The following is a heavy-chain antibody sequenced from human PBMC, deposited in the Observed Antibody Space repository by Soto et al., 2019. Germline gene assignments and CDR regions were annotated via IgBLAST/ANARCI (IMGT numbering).Heavy chain of an antibody. CDR2: MYYSGTT. CDR3: ARDVVPDY. CDR1: GVSISIYY. Sequence: QVQLQESGPGLVKPSETLSLTCTVSGVSISIYYWSWIRQAPGKGLEWIGYMYYSGTTNYNPSLKSRVTISVNTSQNQISLKLSSVTAADTAVYYCARDVVPDYWGQGILVTVSS. J-gene: IGHJ4*02. D-gene: IGHD2-15*01. V-gene: IGHV4-59*01.